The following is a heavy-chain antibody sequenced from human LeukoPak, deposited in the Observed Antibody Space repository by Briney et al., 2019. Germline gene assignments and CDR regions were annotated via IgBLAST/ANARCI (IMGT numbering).Heavy chain of an antibody. CDR3: ARTEQWLVRGDY. J-gene: IGHJ4*02. CDR2: INHSGST. D-gene: IGHD6-19*01. CDR1: GGSFSGYY. Sequence: SETLSLTCAVYGGSFSGYYWSWIRQPPGKGLEWIGEINHSGSTEYNPSLKSRVTISVDTSKNQFSLKLSSVTAADTAVYYCARTEQWLVRGDYWGQGTLVTVSS. V-gene: IGHV4-34*01.